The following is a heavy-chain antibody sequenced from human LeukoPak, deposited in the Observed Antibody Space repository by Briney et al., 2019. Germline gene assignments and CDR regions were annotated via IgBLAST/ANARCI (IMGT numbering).Heavy chain of an antibody. CDR3: ARDGSNDYGDYVFDV. J-gene: IGHJ4*02. V-gene: IGHV3-21*01. Sequence: PGGSLRLSCAASGFTFSSYSMNWVRQAPGKGLEWVSSISSSRSYIYYADSVKGRFTISRYNAKNSLYLQMNSLRAEDTAVYYCARDGSNDYGDYVFDVWGQGTLVTVSS. CDR2: ISSSRSYI. CDR1: GFTFSSYS. D-gene: IGHD4-17*01.